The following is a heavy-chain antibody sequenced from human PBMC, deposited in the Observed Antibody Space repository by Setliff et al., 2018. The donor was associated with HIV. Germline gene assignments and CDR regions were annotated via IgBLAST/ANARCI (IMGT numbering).Heavy chain of an antibody. Sequence: SETLSLTCTVSGGSVSNYYWTWIRQPAGEGLEWIGRTHASGTTQCEPSLKNRCSMSIDTSKNQFSLKLSSVTAADTAVYYCARDTVGDSRVTEFDYWGQGTLVTVSS. J-gene: IGHJ4*02. CDR1: GGSVSNYY. CDR3: ARDTVGDSRVTEFDY. CDR2: THASGTT. D-gene: IGHD2-21*02. V-gene: IGHV4-4*07.